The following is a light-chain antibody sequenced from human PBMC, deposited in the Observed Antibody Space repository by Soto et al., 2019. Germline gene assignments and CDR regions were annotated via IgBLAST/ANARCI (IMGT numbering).Light chain of an antibody. V-gene: IGKV3-20*01. J-gene: IGKJ1*01. CDR3: HQYNTSPMT. CDR1: QSVSSSY. CDR2: GVS. Sequence: EIVLTQSPGTLSLSPGERATLSCRASQSVSSSYLAWYQHKPGQAPRLLIYGVSSRATGIPDRFSGSGSGTHFTLTISRLEPEDFAVHYCHQYNTSPMTFGQGTKVEIK.